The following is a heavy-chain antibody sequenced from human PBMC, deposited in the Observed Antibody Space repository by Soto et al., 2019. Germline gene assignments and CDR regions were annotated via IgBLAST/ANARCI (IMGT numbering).Heavy chain of an antibody. CDR2: INHSGST. CDR3: ARRPEGAVADRRYFDY. CDR1: GGSFSGYY. D-gene: IGHD6-6*01. J-gene: IGHJ4*02. Sequence: PXETLSLTCAVYGGSFSGYYWSWIRQPPGKGLEWIGEINHSGSTNYNPSLKSRVTISVDTSKNQFSLKLSSVTAADTAVYYCARRPEGAVADRRYFDYWGQGTLVTVSS. V-gene: IGHV4-34*01.